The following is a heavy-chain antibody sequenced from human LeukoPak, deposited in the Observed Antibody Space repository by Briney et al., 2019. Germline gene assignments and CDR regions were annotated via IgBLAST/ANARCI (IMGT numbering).Heavy chain of an antibody. J-gene: IGHJ4*02. Sequence: GGSLRLSCAASGFTFSSYAMHWVRQAPGKGLEWVAVISYDGSNKYYADSVKGRFTISRDNSKNTLYLQMNGLRAEDTAVYYCARAYYYDRNYNFDYWGQGTLVTVSS. CDR1: GFTFSSYA. CDR2: ISYDGSNK. CDR3: ARAYYYDRNYNFDY. D-gene: IGHD3-22*01. V-gene: IGHV3-30-3*01.